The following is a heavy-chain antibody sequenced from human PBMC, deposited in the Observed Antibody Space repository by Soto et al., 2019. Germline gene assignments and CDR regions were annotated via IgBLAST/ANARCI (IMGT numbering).Heavy chain of an antibody. D-gene: IGHD6-13*01. V-gene: IGHV3-30*03. CDR2: ISYDGSNK. Sequence: PGGSLRLSCAASGFTFSSYGMHWVRQAPGKGLEWVAVISYDGSNKYYADSVKGRFTISRDNSKNTLYLQMNSLRAEDTAVYIAAVGTSFDYWGQGTLVTVSS. CDR1: GFTFSSYG. J-gene: IGHJ4*02. CDR3: AVGTSFDY.